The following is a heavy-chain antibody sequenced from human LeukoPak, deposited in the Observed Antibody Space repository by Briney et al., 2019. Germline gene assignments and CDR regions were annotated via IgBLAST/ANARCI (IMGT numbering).Heavy chain of an antibody. CDR3: ARTGYSSLRLAGGGGSADY. CDR1: GGSISSYY. J-gene: IGHJ4*02. D-gene: IGHD6-13*01. V-gene: IGHV4-39*01. Sequence: SETLSLTCTVSGGSISSYYWSWIRQPPGKGLEWIGSIYYSGSTYYNPSLKSRVTISVDTSKNQFSLKLSSVTAADTAVYYCARTGYSSLRLAGGGGSADYWGQGTLVTVSS. CDR2: IYYSGST.